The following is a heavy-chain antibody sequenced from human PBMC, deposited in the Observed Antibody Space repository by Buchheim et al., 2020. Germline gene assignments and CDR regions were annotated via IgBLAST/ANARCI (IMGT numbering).Heavy chain of an antibody. J-gene: IGHJ4*02. D-gene: IGHD4/OR15-4a*01. V-gene: IGHV3-33*08. CDR2: VWHGGDVK. CDR1: GFTFKTYG. CDR3: ARDRGADAPIDY. Sequence: VQLLESGGGLVQPGGSPRLSCAASGFTFKTYGMHWVRQAPGKGLEWVAVVWHGGDVKDYAGFVEGRFTVSRDNSKNTLYLQLNSLRVEDTAVYYCARDRGADAPIDYWGQG.